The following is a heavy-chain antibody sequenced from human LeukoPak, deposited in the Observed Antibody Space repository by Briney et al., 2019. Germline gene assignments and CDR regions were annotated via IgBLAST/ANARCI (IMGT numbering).Heavy chain of an antibody. CDR1: GYTFTGYY. J-gene: IGHJ4*02. CDR3: ARDSRVTNGDY. CDR2: VNPNNGDT. D-gene: IGHD3-10*01. Sequence: ASVKVSCKASGYTFTGYYMHWVRQAPGQGLEWVGLVNPNNGDTKYAQKFRGRGTMTRDTSVSTAYMELSRLRYDDTAVYYCARDSRVTNGDYWGQGTLVTVSS. V-gene: IGHV1-2*02.